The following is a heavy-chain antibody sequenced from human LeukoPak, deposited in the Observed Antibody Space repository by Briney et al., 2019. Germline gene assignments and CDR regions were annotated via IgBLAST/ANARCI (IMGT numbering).Heavy chain of an antibody. V-gene: IGHV3-49*04. J-gene: IGHJ6*03. Sequence: EAGGSLRLSHPPAAVTASESSAGSVRQAPGKGLEWVGFIRSKAYGGTTEYAASVKGRFTISREDSNSIAYLQMNSLITEDTAVHSGEESDWRVSGSYHYYMDVWGKGTTVTVSS. CDR1: AVTASESS. CDR3: EESDWRVSGSYHYYMDV. D-gene: IGHD3-9*01. CDR2: IRSKAYGGTT.